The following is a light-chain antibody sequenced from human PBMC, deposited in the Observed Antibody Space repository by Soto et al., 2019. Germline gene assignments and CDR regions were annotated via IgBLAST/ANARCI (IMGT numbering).Light chain of an antibody. J-gene: IGLJ2*01. V-gene: IGLV2-14*01. CDR2: DVS. Sequence: QSVLTQPASGSGSPGQSITLSCTGTSSDVGAYNYVSWYQQHPGKAPKLMIYDVSNRPSGVSNRFSGSKSGNTASLTISGLQAEDEADYYCSSYTSSSTLVFGGGTKLTVL. CDR1: SSDVGAYNY. CDR3: SSYTSSSTLV.